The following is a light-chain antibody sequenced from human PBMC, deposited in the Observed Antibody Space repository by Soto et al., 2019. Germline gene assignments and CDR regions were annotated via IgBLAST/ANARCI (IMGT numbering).Light chain of an antibody. Sequence: QPVLTQPPSASGSPGQSVTISCTGTSSDVGGHIFVSWFQHHPGKAPKLMIYEVSKRPSGVPDRFSGSRSGNTASLTVSGLQAEDEADYYCSSYAGSNNYVFGPGTKLTVL. CDR2: EVS. J-gene: IGLJ1*01. CDR3: SSYAGSNNYV. V-gene: IGLV2-8*01. CDR1: SSDVGGHIF.